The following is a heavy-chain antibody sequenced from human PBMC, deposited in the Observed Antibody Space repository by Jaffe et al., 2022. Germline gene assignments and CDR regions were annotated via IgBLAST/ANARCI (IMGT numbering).Heavy chain of an antibody. D-gene: IGHD6-13*01. J-gene: IGHJ4*02. CDR2: ISGTGGIT. Sequence: EVQLLESGGGLVQPGGSLRLSCAASGFTFSNYAMSWVRQAAGKGLERVSAISGTGGITYYADSVKGRFTISRDNSNNTLYLQMNSLRVEDTAVYYCAKRGLIAAASSDGYYFDYWGQGALVTVSS. CDR1: GFTFSNYA. V-gene: IGHV3-23*01. CDR3: AKRGLIAAASSDGYYFDY.